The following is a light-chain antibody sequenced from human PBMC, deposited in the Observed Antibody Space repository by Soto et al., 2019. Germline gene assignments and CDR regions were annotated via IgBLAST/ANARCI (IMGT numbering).Light chain of an antibody. Sequence: EIVLTQSPATLSLSPGERATLSCRASQSFSSYLACYQQKPGQAPTRRIYDASTRATGIPARFSGSGSGTDVTLTISRLEPEDFAVYYCQQYGSSSWTFGQGTKVDIK. CDR2: DAS. CDR3: QQYGSSSWT. CDR1: QSFSSY. V-gene: IGKV3-20*01. J-gene: IGKJ1*01.